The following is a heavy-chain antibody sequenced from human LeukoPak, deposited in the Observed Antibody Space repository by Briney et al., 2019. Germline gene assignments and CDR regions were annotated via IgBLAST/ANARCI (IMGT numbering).Heavy chain of an antibody. D-gene: IGHD3-10*01. J-gene: IGHJ4*02. CDR3: ARVGILWFGELPRFDY. Sequence: GASVKVSCKASGYTFTGYYMHWVRQAPGQGFEWMGWINPNSGGTNYAQKFQGRVTMTRDTSISTAYMELSRLRSDDTAVYYCARVGILWFGELPRFDYWGQGTLVTVSS. CDR1: GYTFTGYY. V-gene: IGHV1-2*02. CDR2: INPNSGGT.